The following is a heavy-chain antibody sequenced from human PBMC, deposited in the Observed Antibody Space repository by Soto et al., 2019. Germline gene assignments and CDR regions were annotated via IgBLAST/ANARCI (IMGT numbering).Heavy chain of an antibody. D-gene: IGHD1-26*01. CDR2: IIPLFGTA. Sequence: QVQLVQSGAEVKKPGSSVKVSCKASGGTFNNYAISWVRQAPGQGLEWMGGIIPLFGTANYAQKFEGRVTITADKSTDTAYMDLSSLKSEDTAVYYCAMLIGDGYSGTYALDYWGQGTLVTVSS. CDR3: AMLIGDGYSGTYALDY. CDR1: GGTFNNYA. V-gene: IGHV1-69*06. J-gene: IGHJ4*02.